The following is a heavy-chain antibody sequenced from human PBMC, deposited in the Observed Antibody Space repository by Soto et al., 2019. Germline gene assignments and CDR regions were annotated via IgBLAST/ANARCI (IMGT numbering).Heavy chain of an antibody. CDR1: GGSISSYY. CDR3: ARLGGFYQSLDS. J-gene: IGHJ5*01. V-gene: IGHV4-59*08. D-gene: IGHD3-22*01. Sequence: QVHLQESGPGLVKPSETLSLTCTVSGGSISSYYWSWIRQPPGKGLEWIGYIYYTGTTTYNPSIKSRVXXXVXXSKNPFSLNLTSVSAADTAVYYCARLGGFYQSLDSWGQGTLVTVSS. CDR2: IYYTGTT.